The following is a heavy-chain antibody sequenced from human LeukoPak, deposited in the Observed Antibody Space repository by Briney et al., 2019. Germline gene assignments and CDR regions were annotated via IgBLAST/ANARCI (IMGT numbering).Heavy chain of an antibody. D-gene: IGHD6-19*01. CDR1: GGTFSSYA. J-gene: IGHJ2*01. CDR3: ARGSPHWGPVAPREEYFDL. Sequence: SVKVSCKASGGTFSSYAVSWVRQAPGQGLEWMGGIIPIFGTTNYAQKFQGRVTITADESTSTAYMELSSLRSEDTAVYYCARGSPHWGPVAPREEYFDLWGRGTLVTVSS. V-gene: IGHV1-69*13. CDR2: IIPIFGTT.